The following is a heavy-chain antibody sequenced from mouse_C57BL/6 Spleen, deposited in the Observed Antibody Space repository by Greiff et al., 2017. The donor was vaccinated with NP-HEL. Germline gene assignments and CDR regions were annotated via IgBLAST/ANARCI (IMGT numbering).Heavy chain of an antibody. CDR3: ASIYYLYAMDY. Sequence: EVKLMESGGGLVKPGGSLKLSCAASGFTFSSYTMSWVRQTPEKRLEWVATISGGGGNTYYPDSVKGRFTISRDNAKNTLYLQMSSLRSEDTALYYCASIYYLYAMDYWGQGTSVTVSS. V-gene: IGHV5-9*01. CDR2: ISGGGGNT. J-gene: IGHJ4*01. D-gene: IGHD2-1*01. CDR1: GFTFSSYT.